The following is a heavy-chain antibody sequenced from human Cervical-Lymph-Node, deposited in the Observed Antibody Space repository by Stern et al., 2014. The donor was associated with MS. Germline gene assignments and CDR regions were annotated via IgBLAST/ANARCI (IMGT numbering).Heavy chain of an antibody. CDR1: GFSLSTSGVG. V-gene: IGHV2-5*02. CDR3: AHRLEDGYSFPSAFDI. CDR2: IYWEYDK. D-gene: IGHD5-24*01. J-gene: IGHJ3*02. Sequence: QVTLKESGPTLVKPTQTLTLTCTFSGFSLSTSGVGVGWIRQPPGKALEWLAIIYWEYDKRYSPSLKSRLTITQDTSKNQVVLTMTNMDPVDTATYYCAHRLEDGYSFPSAFDIWGQGTMVTVSS.